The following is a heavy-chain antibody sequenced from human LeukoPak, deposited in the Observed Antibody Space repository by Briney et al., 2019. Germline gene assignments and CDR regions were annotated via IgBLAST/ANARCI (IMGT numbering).Heavy chain of an antibody. D-gene: IGHD1-7*01. CDR1: GYTLPELS. J-gene: IGHJ4*02. CDR3: ARESRTGTSLCFGY. Sequence: ASVKVSCKVSGYTLPELSIHWVRQPTGKGLEWMGGFDREEGESFYAQKFQGRVSMTEDTATATSYLELSSLTSDDAAVYYCARESRTGTSLCFGYWGQGTLVTVSS. CDR2: FDREEGES. V-gene: IGHV1-24*01.